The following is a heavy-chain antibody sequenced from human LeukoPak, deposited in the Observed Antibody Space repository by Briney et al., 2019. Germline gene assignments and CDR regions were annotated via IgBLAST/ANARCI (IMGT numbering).Heavy chain of an antibody. D-gene: IGHD3-22*01. CDR2: IRDKGNSYST. V-gene: IGHV3-72*01. J-gene: IGHJ4*02. Sequence: GGSLRLSCAVSGFTFSDHYMDWVRQAPGKGLEWVGRIRDKGNSYSTEYAASVKGRFTVSRDDSKNSLYLQMNSLRTEDTAVYYCTRLNYSGSSGHYNDYWGQGTLVTVSS. CDR1: GFTFSDHY. CDR3: TRLNYSGSSGHYNDY.